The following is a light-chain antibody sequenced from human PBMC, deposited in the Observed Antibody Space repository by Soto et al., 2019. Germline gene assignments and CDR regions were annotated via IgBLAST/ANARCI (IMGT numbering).Light chain of an antibody. CDR3: SSYTSSTTYV. CDR2: DVS. CDR1: SSDVGGYNY. Sequence: QSVLTQPASVSGSPGQSITISCTGSSSDVGGYNYVSWYLQHPGKAPKLMIYDVSNRPSGVSNRFSGSKSGNTASLTISGLQAEDEADYYCSSYTSSTTYVFGTGTQLTVL. J-gene: IGLJ1*01. V-gene: IGLV2-14*01.